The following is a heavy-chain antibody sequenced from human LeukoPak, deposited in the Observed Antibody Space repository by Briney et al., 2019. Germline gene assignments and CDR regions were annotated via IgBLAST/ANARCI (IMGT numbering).Heavy chain of an antibody. CDR3: ARQPHHYYDSSGYSAPFDY. Sequence: PSETLSLTCTVSGGSVSSGSYYWSWIRQPPGKGLEWIGYIYYSGSTNYNPSLKSRVTISVDTSKNQFSLKLSSVTAADTAVYYCARQPHHYYDSSGYSAPFDYWGQGTLVTVSS. CDR1: GGSVSSGSYY. V-gene: IGHV4-61*01. CDR2: IYYSGST. D-gene: IGHD3-22*01. J-gene: IGHJ4*02.